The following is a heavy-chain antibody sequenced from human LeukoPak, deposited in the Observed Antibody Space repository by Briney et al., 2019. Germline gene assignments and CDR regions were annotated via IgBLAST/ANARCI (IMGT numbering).Heavy chain of an antibody. CDR2: IYYSGST. V-gene: IGHV4-59*01. CDR1: GGSISSYY. Sequence: ASETLSLTCTVSGGSISSYYWSWIRQPPGKGLEWIGYIYYSGSTNYNPSLKSRVTISVETSKNQFSLKLSSVTAADTAVYYCARVSGYDWESFYDYWGQGTLVTVSS. D-gene: IGHD5-12*01. J-gene: IGHJ4*02. CDR3: ARVSGYDWESFYDY.